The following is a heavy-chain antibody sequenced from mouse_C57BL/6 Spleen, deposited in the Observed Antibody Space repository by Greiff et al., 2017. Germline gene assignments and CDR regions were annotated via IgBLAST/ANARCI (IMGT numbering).Heavy chain of an antibody. Sequence: EVHLVESGGDLVKPGGSLKLSCAASGFTFSSYGMSWVRQTPDKRLEWVATISSGGSYTYYPDSVKGRFTISRDNAKNTLYLQMSSLKSEDTAMYYCAIYDGFDYWGQGTTLTVSS. D-gene: IGHD2-3*01. CDR1: GFTFSSYG. CDR2: ISSGGSYT. V-gene: IGHV5-6*01. CDR3: AIYDGFDY. J-gene: IGHJ2*01.